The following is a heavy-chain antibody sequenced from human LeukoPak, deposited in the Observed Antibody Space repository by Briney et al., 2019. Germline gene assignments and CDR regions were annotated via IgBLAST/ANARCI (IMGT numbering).Heavy chain of an antibody. Sequence: APVKVSCKASGYTFTSYGISWVRQAPGQGLEWMGWISAYNGNTDYAQSLQGRATMTIDTSTSTVYMELRSLRSDDTAVYYCARDVGRSYDLDYWGQGTLVTVSS. CDR3: ARDVGRSYDLDY. CDR2: ISAYNGNT. V-gene: IGHV1-18*01. CDR1: GYTFTSYG. D-gene: IGHD3-16*01. J-gene: IGHJ4*02.